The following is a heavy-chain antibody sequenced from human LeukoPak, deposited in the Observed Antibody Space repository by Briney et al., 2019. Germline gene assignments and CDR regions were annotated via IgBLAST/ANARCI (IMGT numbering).Heavy chain of an antibody. Sequence: SETLSLTCTVSGGSISSSSYYWGWIRRPPGKGLEWIGSIYYSGSTYYNPSLKSRVTISVDTSKNQFSLKLSSVTAADTAVYYCARLPVNWYFDLWGRGTLVTVSS. J-gene: IGHJ2*01. V-gene: IGHV4-39*01. CDR1: GGSISSSSYY. CDR2: IYYSGST. D-gene: IGHD3-16*02. CDR3: ARLPVNWYFDL.